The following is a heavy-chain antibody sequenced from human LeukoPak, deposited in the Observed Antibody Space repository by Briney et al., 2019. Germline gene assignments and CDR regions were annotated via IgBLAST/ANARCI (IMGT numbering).Heavy chain of an antibody. V-gene: IGHV3-7*01. D-gene: IGHD3-22*01. J-gene: IGHJ5*02. CDR3: AKGLYDSSGFLVFA. Sequence: PGGSLRLSCAASGFTFSNYWMSWVRQAPGKGLEWVANIKKDGSEKYYVDSVKGRFTISRDNSKNTLYLQMNSLRAEDTAVYYCAKGLYDSSGFLVFAWGQGTLVTVSS. CDR2: IKKDGSEK. CDR1: GFTFSNYW.